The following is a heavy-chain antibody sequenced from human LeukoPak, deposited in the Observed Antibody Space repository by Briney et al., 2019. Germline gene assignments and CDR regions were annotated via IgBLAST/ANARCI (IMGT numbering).Heavy chain of an antibody. CDR2: INHSGST. CDR3: ARARQQLVLGAFDY. J-gene: IGHJ4*02. Sequence: SETLSLTCAVYGGSFSGYYWSWIRQPPGKGLEWIGEINHSGSTNYNPSLKSRVTISVDTSKNQFSLKLSSVTAADTAVYYCARARQQLVLGAFDYWGQGTLVTVSS. V-gene: IGHV4-34*01. CDR1: GGSFSGYY. D-gene: IGHD6-13*01.